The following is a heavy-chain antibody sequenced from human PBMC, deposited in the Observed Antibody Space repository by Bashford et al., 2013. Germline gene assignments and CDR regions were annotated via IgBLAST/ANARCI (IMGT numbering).Heavy chain of an antibody. V-gene: IGHV1-46*01. CDR1: IHLHHAT. CDR3: ARQRVLPLVYFDY. D-gene: IGHD3-10*01. J-gene: IGHJ4*02. CDR2: INPSGAYT. Sequence: SVKVSCKAIWIHLHHATICHWVRQAPGQGLEWMGVINPSGAYTSYAQKFQGRVTMTSDTSTSTVYMDLSSLRSVTAADTAVYYCARQRVLPLVYFDYWGPGESWSPSPQ.